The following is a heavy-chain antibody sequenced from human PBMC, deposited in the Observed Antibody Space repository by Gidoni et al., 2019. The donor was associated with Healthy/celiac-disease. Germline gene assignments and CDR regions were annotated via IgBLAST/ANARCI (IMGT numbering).Heavy chain of an antibody. J-gene: IGHJ4*02. CDR1: GYSISSSNW. CDR2: IYYSGST. V-gene: IGHV4-28*01. CDR3: ALYYYDSSGYYRCY. D-gene: IGHD3-22*01. Sequence: QVQLQESGPGLVKPSDTLSLTCAVSGYSISSSNWWGWIRQPPGKGLEWIGYIYYSGSTYYNPSLKSRVTMSVDTSKNQFSLKLSSVTAVDTAVYYCALYYYDSSGYYRCYWGQGTLVTVSS.